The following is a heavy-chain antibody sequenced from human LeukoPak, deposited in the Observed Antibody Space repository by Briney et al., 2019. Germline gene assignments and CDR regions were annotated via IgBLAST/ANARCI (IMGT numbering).Heavy chain of an antibody. J-gene: IGHJ4*02. Sequence: RGSLRLSCAASGFTLSSYWMSWVRQAPGKGLEWVANIKYDGSEKDYVDSVKGRFTISRDNAKNSLYLQMNSLRAEDTAVYYCARDIAAPGLFFDYWGQGTLITASS. CDR1: GFTLSSYW. CDR2: IKYDGSEK. D-gene: IGHD6-13*01. CDR3: ARDIAAPGLFFDY. V-gene: IGHV3-7*01.